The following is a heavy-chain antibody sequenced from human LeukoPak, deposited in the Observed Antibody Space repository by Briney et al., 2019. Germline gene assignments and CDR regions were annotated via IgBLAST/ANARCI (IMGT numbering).Heavy chain of an antibody. V-gene: IGHV3-15*01. CDR3: TTVWAAATPEGFDY. Sequence: GGSLRLSCAASGFTFSNAWMSWVRQAPGKGLEWVGRIKSKTDGGTTDYAAPVKGRFTISRDDSKNTLYLQMNSLKTEDTAVYYCTTVWAAATPEGFDYWGQGTLVTVSS. CDR2: IKSKTDGGTT. J-gene: IGHJ4*02. D-gene: IGHD6-13*01. CDR1: GFTFSNAW.